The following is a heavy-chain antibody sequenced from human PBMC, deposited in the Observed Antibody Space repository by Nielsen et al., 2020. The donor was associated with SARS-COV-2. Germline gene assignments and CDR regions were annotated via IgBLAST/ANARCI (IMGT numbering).Heavy chain of an antibody. Sequence: SETLSLTCTVSGGPISTYFWSWIRQPPGKGLEWIGYVSDSGSTNYNPSLKSRVSISLDTSKNHYSLNLDSVTAADTAVYYYARAYCSGGNCYFGYFEFWGQGILVTVSS. V-gene: IGHV4-59*01. J-gene: IGHJ4*02. CDR2: VSDSGST. D-gene: IGHD2-15*01. CDR3: ARAYCSGGNCYFGYFEF. CDR1: GGPISTYF.